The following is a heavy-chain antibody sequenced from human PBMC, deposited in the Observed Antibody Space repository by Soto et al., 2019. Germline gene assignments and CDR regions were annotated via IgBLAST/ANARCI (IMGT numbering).Heavy chain of an antibody. V-gene: IGHV4-30-4*01. CDR3: ARAYYDILTGLGNWFDP. Sequence: PSETLSLTCTVSGGSISSGDYYWSWIRQPPGKGLEWIGYIYYSGSTYYNPSLKSRVTISVDTSKNQFSLKLSSVTAADTVVYYCARAYYDILTGLGNWFDPWGQGTLVTVSS. D-gene: IGHD3-9*01. J-gene: IGHJ5*02. CDR1: GGSISSGDYY. CDR2: IYYSGST.